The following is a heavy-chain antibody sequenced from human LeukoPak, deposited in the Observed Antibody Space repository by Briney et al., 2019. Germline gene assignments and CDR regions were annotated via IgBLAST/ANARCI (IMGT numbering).Heavy chain of an antibody. V-gene: IGHV3-43*02. J-gene: IGHJ4*02. CDR1: GFTFDDSA. CDR2: ISGHGGSI. D-gene: IGHD3-10*01. Sequence: GGSLRLSCAASGFTFDDSAMHWVRQAPGKGLEWVSLISGHGGSIYYADSVKGRFTISRDNSGNSLYLQMNSLRTEDTALYYCAKDCYSGSGSYLVHWGQGTLVTVSS. CDR3: AKDCYSGSGSYLVH.